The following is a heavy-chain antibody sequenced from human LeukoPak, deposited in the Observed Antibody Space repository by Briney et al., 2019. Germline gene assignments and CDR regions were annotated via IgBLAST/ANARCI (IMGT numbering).Heavy chain of an antibody. J-gene: IGHJ4*02. CDR2: IYYSGST. CDR3: ARAGREWDFDY. D-gene: IGHD3-3*01. V-gene: IGHV4-39*07. CDR1: GGSISSSSYY. Sequence: SETLSLTCTVSGGSISSSSYYWGWIRQPPGKGLEWIGSIYYSGSTYYNPSLKSRVTISVDTSKNQFSLRLSSVTAADTAVYYCARAGREWDFDYWGQGTLVTVSS.